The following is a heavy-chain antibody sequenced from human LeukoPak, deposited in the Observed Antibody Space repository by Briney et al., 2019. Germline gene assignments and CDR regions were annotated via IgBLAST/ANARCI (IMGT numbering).Heavy chain of an antibody. CDR3: ARGLLLWFGELSQPFDY. D-gene: IGHD3-10*01. Sequence: QPGRSLRLSCAASGFTFSSYAMHWVRQAPGKGLEWVAVISYDGSNKYYADSVKGRFTISRDNPKNTLYLQMNSLRAEDTAVYYCARGLLLWFGELSQPFDYWGQGTLVTVSS. V-gene: IGHV3-30*04. J-gene: IGHJ4*02. CDR1: GFTFSSYA. CDR2: ISYDGSNK.